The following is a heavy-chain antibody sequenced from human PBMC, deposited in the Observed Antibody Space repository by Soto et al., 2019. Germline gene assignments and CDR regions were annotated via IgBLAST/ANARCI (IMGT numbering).Heavy chain of an antibody. Sequence: QITLVESGPTLVKPTQTLTLTCTFTGFSLDTPGVAVGWIRQSPGKALEWLAHIYWDEDKRYRPSLETRLSITKDASKSQVVLTMTYMDPLYTATYYCAHMADLGSFYWYFDLWGRGTLVTVSS. J-gene: IGHJ2*01. D-gene: IGHD3-10*01. CDR1: GFSLDTPGVA. CDR3: AHMADLGSFYWYFDL. V-gene: IGHV2-5*02. CDR2: IYWDEDK.